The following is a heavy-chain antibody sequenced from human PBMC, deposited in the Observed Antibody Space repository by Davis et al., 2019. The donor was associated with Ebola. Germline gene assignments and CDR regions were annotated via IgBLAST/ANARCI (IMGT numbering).Heavy chain of an antibody. Sequence: QTFSLTRAISGDSVSRNSAAWNWIRQSPSRGLEWLGRTYYRSKWYNDYAVSVKSRITINPDTSKNQFSLQLNSVTPEDTAVYYCARIQLWTYYFDYWGQGTLVTVSS. CDR3: ARIQLWTYYFDY. D-gene: IGHD5-18*01. CDR1: GDSVSRNSAA. J-gene: IGHJ4*02. CDR2: TYYRSKWYN. V-gene: IGHV6-1*01.